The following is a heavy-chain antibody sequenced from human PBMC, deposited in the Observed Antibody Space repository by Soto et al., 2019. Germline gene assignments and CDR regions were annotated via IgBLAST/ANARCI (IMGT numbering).Heavy chain of an antibody. CDR2: INTGNGYT. J-gene: IGHJ5*02. CDR3: ARDRGGYCSGGSCSEAWFDP. Sequence: ASVKVSCKASGYTYTSYPVHWVRQAPGQRLEWMGWINTGNGYTKYSQKFQGRVSITRDTSASTTYMQLTSLRSDDTALYYCARDRGGYCSGGSCSEAWFDPWGQGTLVTVSS. D-gene: IGHD2-15*01. CDR1: GYTYTSYP. V-gene: IGHV1-3*04.